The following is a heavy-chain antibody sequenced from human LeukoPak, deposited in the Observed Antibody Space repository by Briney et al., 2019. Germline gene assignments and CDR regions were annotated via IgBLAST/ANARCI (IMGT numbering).Heavy chain of an antibody. CDR1: GFTFSSYG. CDR3: ARGHYYDGSVAFDI. CDR2: IWYDGSNK. D-gene: IGHD3-22*01. Sequence: GGSLRLSCAASGFTFSSYGMHWVRQAPGKGLEWVAVIWYDGSNKYYADSVKGRFTISRDNSKNTLYLQMNSLRAEDTAVYYCARGHYYDGSVAFDIWGQGTMVTVSS. J-gene: IGHJ3*02. V-gene: IGHV3-33*01.